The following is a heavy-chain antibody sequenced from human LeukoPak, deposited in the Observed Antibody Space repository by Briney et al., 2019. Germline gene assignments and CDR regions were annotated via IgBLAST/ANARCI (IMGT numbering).Heavy chain of an antibody. J-gene: IGHJ4*02. CDR1: GLTFDDYA. D-gene: IGHD6-13*01. CDR3: AAAGTGFFDY. V-gene: IGHV3-9*01. Sequence: GRSLRLSCAASGLTFDDYAMYWVRQAPGKGLEWVSGISWSSDSITYADSVKGRFTISRDNAKNSLYLQMNSLRAEDTALYYCAAAGTGFFDYWGQGTLVTVSS. CDR2: ISWSSDSI.